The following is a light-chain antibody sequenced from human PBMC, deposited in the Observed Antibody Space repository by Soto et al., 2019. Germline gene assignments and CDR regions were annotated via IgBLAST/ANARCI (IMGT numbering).Light chain of an antibody. V-gene: IGLV2-14*03. CDR3: SSYTSTSTLV. CDR2: DVS. J-gene: IGLJ1*01. Sequence: QSALAQPASVSGSPGQSITISCTGTSSDVGYYNYVSWYQQHPGKAPKLMIYDVSNRPSGVSNRFSGSKSGNTASLTISGLQAEDGADYYCSSYTSTSTLVFGTGTKVTVL. CDR1: SSDVGYYNY.